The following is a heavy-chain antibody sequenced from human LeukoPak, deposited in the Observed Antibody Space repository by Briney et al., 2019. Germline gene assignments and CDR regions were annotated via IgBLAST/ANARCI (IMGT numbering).Heavy chain of an antibody. CDR3: ARRVVETPYYYYYGMDV. CDR2: IYYSGST. V-gene: IGHV4-39*01. J-gene: IGHJ6*02. Sequence: SETLSLTCTVSGGSISSSSYYWGWSRQPPGKGLEWIGSIYYSGSTYYNPSLKSRVTISVDTSKNQFSLKLSSVTAADAAVYYWARRVVETPYYYYYGMDVWGQGTTVTVSS. CDR1: GGSISSSSYY. D-gene: IGHD3-3*01.